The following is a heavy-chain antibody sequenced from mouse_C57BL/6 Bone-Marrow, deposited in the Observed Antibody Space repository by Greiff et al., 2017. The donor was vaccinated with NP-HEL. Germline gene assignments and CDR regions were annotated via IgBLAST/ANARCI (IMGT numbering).Heavy chain of an antibody. Sequence: QVQLQQSGAELARPGASVKLSCKASGYTFTSYGISWVKQSTGQGLEWIGEIYPRSGNTYSNEKFKGKATLTADKSSSTAYMELRSLTSEDSAVYFCARPYYYGSFFDYWGQGTTLTVSS. J-gene: IGHJ2*01. D-gene: IGHD1-1*01. V-gene: IGHV1-81*01. CDR1: GYTFTSYG. CDR2: IYPRSGNT. CDR3: ARPYYYGSFFDY.